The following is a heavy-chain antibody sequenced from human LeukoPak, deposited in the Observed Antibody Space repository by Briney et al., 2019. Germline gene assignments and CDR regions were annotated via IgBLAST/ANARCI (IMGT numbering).Heavy chain of an antibody. J-gene: IGHJ4*02. CDR1: GVTFSPYT. Sequence: PGRSLRLSCAASGVTFSPYTMHWFRQAPGKGLEWVAVISNDGGYINYADSVRGRFTTSRDNSKNTLYLQMNSLRAEDTAVYYCARERASCYFDYWGQGTLVTISS. CDR3: ARERASCYFDY. V-gene: IGHV3-30*04. D-gene: IGHD2-2*01. CDR2: ISNDGGYI.